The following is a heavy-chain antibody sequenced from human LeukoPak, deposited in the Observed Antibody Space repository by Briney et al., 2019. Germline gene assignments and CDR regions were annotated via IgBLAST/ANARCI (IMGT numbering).Heavy chain of an antibody. CDR2: IWYDGSNK. CDR1: GFTFSSYG. V-gene: IGHV3-33*01. CDR3: ARDHVTMVRGVVIELLSYYYYGMDV. D-gene: IGHD3-10*01. J-gene: IGHJ6*02. Sequence: PGRSLRLSCAASGFTFSSYGMHWVRQAPGKGLEWVAVIWYDGSNKYYADSVKGRFTISRDNSKNTLYLQMNSLRAEDTAVYYCARDHVTMVRGVVIELLSYYYYGMDVWGQGTTVTVSS.